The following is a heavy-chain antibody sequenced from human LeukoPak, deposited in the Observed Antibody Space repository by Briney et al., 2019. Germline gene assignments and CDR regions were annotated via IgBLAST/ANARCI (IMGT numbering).Heavy chain of an antibody. D-gene: IGHD3-3*01. J-gene: IGHJ4*02. CDR2: IWYDGSNK. CDR3: ARDRSYDFWSGYSTPDY. CDR1: GFTFSSYG. V-gene: IGHV3-33*01. Sequence: GRSLRLSCAASGFTFSSYGMHWVRQAPGKGLEWVAVIWYDGSNKYYADSVKGRFTISRDNSKNTLDLQMNSLRAEDTAAYYCARDRSYDFWSGYSTPDYWGQGTLVTVSS.